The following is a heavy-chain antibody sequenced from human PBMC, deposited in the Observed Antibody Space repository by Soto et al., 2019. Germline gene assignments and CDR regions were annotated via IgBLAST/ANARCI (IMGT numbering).Heavy chain of an antibody. D-gene: IGHD3-22*01. CDR2: ISGSGGST. J-gene: IGHJ4*02. CDR3: AKDPLRITMIVVVTNYFDY. CDR1: GFAFSSYA. Sequence: GGSLRLSCAASGFAFSSYAMSWVRQAPGKGLEWVSAISGSGGSTYYADSVKGRFTISRDNSKNALYLQMNSLRAEDTAVYYCAKDPLRITMIVVVTNYFDYWGQGTLVTVSS. V-gene: IGHV3-23*01.